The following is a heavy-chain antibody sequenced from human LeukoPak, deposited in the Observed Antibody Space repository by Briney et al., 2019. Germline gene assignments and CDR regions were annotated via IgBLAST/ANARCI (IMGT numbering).Heavy chain of an antibody. J-gene: IGHJ4*02. V-gene: IGHV3-23*01. CDR1: GFTVSSNY. CDR2: ISGSGGST. Sequence: PGGSLRLSCAASGFTVSSNYMSWVRQAPGKGLEWVSAISGSGGSTYYADSVKGRFTISRDNSKNTLYLQMNSLRAEDTAVYNCATELRMVYLDYWGQGTLVTVSS. CDR3: ATELRMVYLDY. D-gene: IGHD2-8*01.